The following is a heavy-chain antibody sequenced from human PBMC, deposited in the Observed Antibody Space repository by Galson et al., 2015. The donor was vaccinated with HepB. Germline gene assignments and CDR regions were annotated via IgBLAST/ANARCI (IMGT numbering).Heavy chain of an antibody. CDR1: GYTFTSYG. V-gene: IGHV1-18*01. D-gene: IGHD2-2*01. Sequence: SVKVSCKASGYTFTSYGISWVRQAAGQGLEWMGWISTYNENTDYAEKFQARVTMTADTSTNTVLMELRNLRSYDTAVYYCTRSVVPAAMGLGYYYYDLDVWGQGTTVTVSS. J-gene: IGHJ6*02. CDR2: ISTYNENT. CDR3: TRSVVPAAMGLGYYYYDLDV.